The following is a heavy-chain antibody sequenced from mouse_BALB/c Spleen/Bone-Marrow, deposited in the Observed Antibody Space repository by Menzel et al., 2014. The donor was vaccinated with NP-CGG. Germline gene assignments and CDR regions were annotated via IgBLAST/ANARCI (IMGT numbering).Heavy chain of an antibody. Sequence: VQLQQSGAELVKPGASVKLSCKASGYTFTSFYMYWVQQRPGQGLEWIGDINPSNGGTNFNEKFRKKATLTVDTSSSTAYMEFSSLTSEDSAVYYCTRRSLLSDYYALDYWGQGTSVTVSS. CDR2: INPSNGGT. J-gene: IGHJ4*01. V-gene: IGHV1S16*01. CDR1: GYTFTSFY. D-gene: IGHD6-1*01. CDR3: TRRSLLSDYYALDY.